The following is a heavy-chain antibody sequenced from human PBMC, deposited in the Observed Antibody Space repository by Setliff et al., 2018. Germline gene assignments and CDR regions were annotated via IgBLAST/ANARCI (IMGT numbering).Heavy chain of an antibody. D-gene: IGHD4-17*01. J-gene: IGHJ4*02. Sequence: ASVKVSCKASGYPFTSYAMHWVRQPPGQRLEWMGWINAGNGSTSYAQKFQGRVTMTRDTSTSTVYMELSSLRSEDTAVYYCARVIGGLRSHLASLDYWGQGTLVTVSS. CDR3: ARVIGGLRSHLASLDY. CDR2: INAGNGST. CDR1: GYPFTSYA. V-gene: IGHV1-3*01.